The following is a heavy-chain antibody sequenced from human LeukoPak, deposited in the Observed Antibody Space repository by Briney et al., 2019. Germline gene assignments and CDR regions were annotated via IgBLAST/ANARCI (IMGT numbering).Heavy chain of an antibody. CDR1: GGTFSSYA. CDR2: IIPIFGTA. Sequence: SVKVSCKASGGTFSSYAISWVRQAPGQGLEWMGGIIPIFGTANYAQKFQGRVTITTDESTSTAYMELSSLGSEDTAVYYCARSIVGATNPFDYWGQGTLVTVSS. J-gene: IGHJ4*02. CDR3: ARSIVGATNPFDY. D-gene: IGHD1-26*01. V-gene: IGHV1-69*05.